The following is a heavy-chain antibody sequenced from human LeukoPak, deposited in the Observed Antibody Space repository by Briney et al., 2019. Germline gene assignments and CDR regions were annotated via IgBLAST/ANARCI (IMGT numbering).Heavy chain of an antibody. CDR1: GFTFDDYA. V-gene: IGHV3-43D*03. CDR2: ISWDGGST. CDR3: AKDSLRYGPHMDV. D-gene: IGHD4-17*01. J-gene: IGHJ6*02. Sequence: GGSLRLSCAASGFTFDDYAMHWVRQAPGKGLEWVSLISWDGGSTYYADSVKGRFTISRDNSKNSLYLQMNSLRAEDTALYYCAKDSLRYGPHMDVWGQGTTVTVSS.